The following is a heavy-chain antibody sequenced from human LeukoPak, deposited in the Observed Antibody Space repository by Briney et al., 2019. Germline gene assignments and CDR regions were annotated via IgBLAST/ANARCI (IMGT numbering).Heavy chain of an antibody. Sequence: GGSLRLSCAASGFTISSNYMSWVRQAPGKGLEWVSVIYSGGSTYYADSVKGRFTISRDNSKNTLYLQMNSLRAEDTAVYYCARDGYDILTGYFSGYWGQGTLVTVSS. J-gene: IGHJ4*02. CDR2: IYSGGST. D-gene: IGHD3-9*01. CDR3: ARDGYDILTGYFSGY. V-gene: IGHV3-66*01. CDR1: GFTISSNY.